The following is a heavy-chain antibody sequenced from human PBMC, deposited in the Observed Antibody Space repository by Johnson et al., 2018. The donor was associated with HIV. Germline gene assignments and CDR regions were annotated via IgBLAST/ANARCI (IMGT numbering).Heavy chain of an antibody. CDR1: GFTFSSYA. D-gene: IGHD2-21*01. CDR3: AREIAPYCGGDCSQSAFDI. Sequence: QVQLVESGGGVVQPGRSLRLSCAASGFTFSSYAMHWVRQAPGKGLEWVAVISYDGSNKYYADAGTGRFTISRDNSKNTLYLQMNSLRAEDTAVYYCAREIAPYCGGDCSQSAFDIRGQGTMVTVSS. V-gene: IGHV3-30*04. J-gene: IGHJ3*02. CDR2: ISYDGSNK.